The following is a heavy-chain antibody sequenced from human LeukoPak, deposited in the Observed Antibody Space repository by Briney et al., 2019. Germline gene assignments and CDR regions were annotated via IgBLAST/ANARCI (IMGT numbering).Heavy chain of an antibody. CDR2: FDPEDGET. CDR1: GYTLTELS. D-gene: IGHD1-1*01. V-gene: IGHV1-24*01. CDR3: ATRTASGGHFDY. J-gene: IGHJ4*02. Sequence: APVKVSCKVSGYTLTELSMHWVRQAPGKGLEWMGGFDPEDGETIYAQKFQGRVTMAEDTSTDTAYMELSSLRSEDTAVYYCATRTASGGHFDYWGQGTLVTVSS.